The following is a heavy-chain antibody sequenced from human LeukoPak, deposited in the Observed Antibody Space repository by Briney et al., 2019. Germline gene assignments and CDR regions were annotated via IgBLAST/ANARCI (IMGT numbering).Heavy chain of an antibody. Sequence: GGSLRLSCAASGFTFSSSAMSWVRQAPGKGLEWVSAISNNGGYTYYADSVQGRFTISRDNSKNTLYLQMNSLRAEDTAVYYCASHGDYIFDYWGQGTLVTVSS. J-gene: IGHJ4*02. V-gene: IGHV3-23*01. D-gene: IGHD4-17*01. CDR2: ISNNGGYT. CDR1: GFTFSSSA. CDR3: ASHGDYIFDY.